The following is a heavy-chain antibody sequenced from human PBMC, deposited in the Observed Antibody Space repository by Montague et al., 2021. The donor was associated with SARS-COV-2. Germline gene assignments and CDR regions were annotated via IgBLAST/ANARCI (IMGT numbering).Heavy chain of an antibody. CDR3: ARAVAAVGGPVDYYYFDGMDV. D-gene: IGHD6-13*01. J-gene: IGHJ6*02. CDR2: INSHSGGT. CDR1: GYIFTGHY. Sequence: SVKVSCKASGYIFTGHYVLWVRQAPGQGLEWMEWINSHSGGTQYAQKFQGRVTLTRDTSINTAYMELSRLRFDDTAVYYCARAVAAVGGPVDYYYFDGMDVWGQGTTVTVSS. V-gene: IGHV1-2*02.